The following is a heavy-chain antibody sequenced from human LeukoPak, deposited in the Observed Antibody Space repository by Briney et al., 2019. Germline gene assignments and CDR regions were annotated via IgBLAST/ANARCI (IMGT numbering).Heavy chain of an antibody. J-gene: IGHJ4*02. CDR3: ARTTVVHYYFDY. Sequence: PSETLSLTCTVSGGSISTYYWSWIRQPPGKGLEWIGYIYYSGSTNYNPSLESRVTISVDTSKNQFSLKLSSVTAADTAVYYCARTTVVHYYFDYWGQGTLVTVSS. CDR1: GGSISTYY. V-gene: IGHV4-59*01. CDR2: IYYSGST. D-gene: IGHD4-23*01.